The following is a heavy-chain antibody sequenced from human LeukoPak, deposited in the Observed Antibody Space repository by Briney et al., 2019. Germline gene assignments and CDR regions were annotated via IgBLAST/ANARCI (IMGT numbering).Heavy chain of an antibody. V-gene: IGHV3-30*02. CDR1: GFTFSSYG. CDR2: IRYDGSNK. D-gene: IGHD3-16*02. Sequence: GGSLRLSCAASGFTFSSYGMHWVRQAPGKGLEWVAFIRYDGSNKYYADSVKGRFTISRDNSKNTLYLQMNSLRAEDTAVYYCAKDLEIVAPYYFDYWGQGTLVTVSS. J-gene: IGHJ4*02. CDR3: AKDLEIVAPYYFDY.